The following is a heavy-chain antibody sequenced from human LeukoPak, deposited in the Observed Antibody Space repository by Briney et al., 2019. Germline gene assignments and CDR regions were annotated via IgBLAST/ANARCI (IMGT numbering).Heavy chain of an antibody. D-gene: IGHD1-7*01. CDR3: SKGETDTGTLTHVY. Sequence: SGGSLRLSCAASGFTFRNDAMSWGRQAPGKGLEWVSAISGSVTTTHYADSVKGRFTVSRDNSKNTLFLQMHSLGAEDTAVYYCSKGETDTGTLTHVYWGPGTLVTVSS. V-gene: IGHV3-23*01. CDR2: ISGSVTTT. CDR1: GFTFRNDA. J-gene: IGHJ4*02.